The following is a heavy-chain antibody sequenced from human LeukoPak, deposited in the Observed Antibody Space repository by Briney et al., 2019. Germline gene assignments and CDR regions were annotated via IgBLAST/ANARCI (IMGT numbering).Heavy chain of an antibody. V-gene: IGHV3-23*01. CDR1: GFTFSSYA. Sequence: GGSLRLSCAASGFTFSSYAMSWVRQAPGKGLEWVSAISGSGGSTYYADSAKGRFTISRDNSKNTLYLQMNSLRAEDTAVYYCAKDHCSSTSCLGFDYWGQGTLVTVSS. J-gene: IGHJ4*02. CDR3: AKDHCSSTSCLGFDY. CDR2: ISGSGGST. D-gene: IGHD2-2*01.